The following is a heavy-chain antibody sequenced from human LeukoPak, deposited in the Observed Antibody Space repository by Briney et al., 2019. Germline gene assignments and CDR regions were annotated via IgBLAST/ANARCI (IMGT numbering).Heavy chain of an antibody. CDR3: ARAVGTSRNFFDY. CDR1: GYSISSGFY. V-gene: IGHV4-38-2*02. D-gene: IGHD4-23*01. Sequence: PSETLSLTCTVSGYSISSGFYWGWIRQPPGKGLECIGSIYHSGSTYYNPSLKSRVTISVDTSKNQFSLNLSSVTAADTAMYYCARAVGTSRNFFDYWGQGTLVTVSS. J-gene: IGHJ4*02. CDR2: IYHSGST.